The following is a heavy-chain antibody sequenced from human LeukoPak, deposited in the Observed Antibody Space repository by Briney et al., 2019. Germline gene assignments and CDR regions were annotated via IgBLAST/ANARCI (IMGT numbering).Heavy chain of an antibody. D-gene: IGHD1-26*01. CDR2: ISTSSSDV. J-gene: IGHJ4*02. Sequence: GGSLRLSCAASGFTFSSYSMNWVRQAPGKGLEWVSSISTSSSDVYYADTVKGRLTISRDNANNSLYLQMNSMRAEDTAVYYCARGSEWELLSCDFWGQGTVVTVSS. CDR3: ARGSEWELLSCDF. CDR1: GFTFSSYS. V-gene: IGHV3-21*01.